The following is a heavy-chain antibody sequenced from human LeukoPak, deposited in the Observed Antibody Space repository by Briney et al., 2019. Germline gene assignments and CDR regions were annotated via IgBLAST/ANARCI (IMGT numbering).Heavy chain of an antibody. Sequence: PGGSLRLSCAASGFTFSSSNMHWVRQAPGKGLEWVSVIYSGGSTYYADSVKGRFSISRDNSKNTLYLQMNSLRAEDTAVYYCAREAAVGATQFDYWGQGTLVTVSS. CDR2: IYSGGST. CDR1: GFTFSSSN. J-gene: IGHJ4*02. CDR3: AREAAVGATQFDY. V-gene: IGHV3-66*01. D-gene: IGHD1-26*01.